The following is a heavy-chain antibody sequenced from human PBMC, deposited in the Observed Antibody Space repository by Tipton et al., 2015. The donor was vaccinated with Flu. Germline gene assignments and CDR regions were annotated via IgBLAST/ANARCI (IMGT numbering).Heavy chain of an antibody. CDR3: ARRDYSNYVSVPKNWFDS. J-gene: IGHJ5*01. Sequence: TLSLTCSVSGDSIGSDYYWGWIRQPPGKGLQWIGNIHRTGSAYYNPSLTSRVTISVDTSKNQFSLRLTSVTAADTAVYCCARRDYSNYVSVPKNWFDSWGQGILVTVSS. D-gene: IGHD4-11*01. CDR2: IHRTGSA. V-gene: IGHV4-38-2*01. CDR1: GDSIGSDYY.